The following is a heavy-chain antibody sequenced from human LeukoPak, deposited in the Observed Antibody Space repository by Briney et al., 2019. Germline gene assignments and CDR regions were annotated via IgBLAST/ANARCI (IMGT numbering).Heavy chain of an antibody. CDR1: GYTFTGYY. J-gene: IGHJ4*02. Sequence: ASVKVSCKASGYTFTGYYMHWVRQAPGQGLEWMGWINPNSGGTNYAQKFQGRVTMTRDTSISTAYMELSRLRSDDTAVYYCARVKSRGYSGYDLDFDYWGQGTLVTISS. V-gene: IGHV1-2*02. CDR3: ARVKSRGYSGYDLDFDY. D-gene: IGHD5-12*01. CDR2: INPNSGGT.